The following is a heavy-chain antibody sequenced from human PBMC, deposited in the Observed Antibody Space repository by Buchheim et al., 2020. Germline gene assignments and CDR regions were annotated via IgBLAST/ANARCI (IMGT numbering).Heavy chain of an antibody. D-gene: IGHD3-3*01. V-gene: IGHV1-2*05. J-gene: IGHJ4*02. CDR1: GYTFIDYY. Sequence: QVQLVQSGAEVKKPGASVKVSCKASGYTFIDYYVHWVRQAPGQGLQWMGRIHPNSGGTNYAQKFQGRVTMTSNTSISPAYMVLSSLRSDDAVVYYCARGNYDFWSTVDYWGQGTL. CDR3: ARGNYDFWSTVDY. CDR2: IHPNSGGT.